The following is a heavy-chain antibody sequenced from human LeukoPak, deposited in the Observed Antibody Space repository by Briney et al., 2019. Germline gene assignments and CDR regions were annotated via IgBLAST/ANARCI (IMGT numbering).Heavy chain of an antibody. CDR3: GRFVVAAGSSGWYYFDN. D-gene: IGHD6-19*01. CDR2: ISSSSSYI. Sequence: GGSLRLFCAASGFTFSSYSMNWVRQAPGKGPEWVSSISSSSSYIYYADSVKGRFTISRDNAKNSLYLQMNSLRAEDTAVYYCGRFVVAAGSSGWYYFDNRGQETLVTVSS. V-gene: IGHV3-21*01. J-gene: IGHJ4*02. CDR1: GFTFSSYS.